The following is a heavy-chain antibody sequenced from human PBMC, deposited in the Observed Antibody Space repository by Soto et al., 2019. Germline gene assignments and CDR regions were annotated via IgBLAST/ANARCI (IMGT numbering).Heavy chain of an antibody. CDR2: IYWDDDK. V-gene: IGHV2-5*02. CDR1: GFSLSTSGVG. CDR3: AHTGLTGRSSWYKHPHEYFQH. J-gene: IGHJ1*01. Sequence: SGPTLVNPTQTLTLTCTFSGFSLSTSGVGVGWIRQPPGKALEWLALIYWDDDKRYSPSLKSRLTITKDTSKNQVILKMTNMDPVDTATYYCAHTGLTGRSSWYKHPHEYFQHWGQGTLVTVSS. D-gene: IGHD6-13*01.